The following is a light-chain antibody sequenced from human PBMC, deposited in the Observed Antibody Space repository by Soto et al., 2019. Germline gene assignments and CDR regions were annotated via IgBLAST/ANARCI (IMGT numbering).Light chain of an antibody. Sequence: EIVLTQSPGTLYLSPGERATLSCRARQSVSSSYLAWYQQKPGQAPRLLIYGASSRATGIPDRFSGSGSGTDFTLTISRLEPEDFAVYYCQQYGSSPPYTFGQGTKLEIK. CDR2: GAS. V-gene: IGKV3-20*01. CDR3: QQYGSSPPYT. J-gene: IGKJ2*01. CDR1: QSVSSSY.